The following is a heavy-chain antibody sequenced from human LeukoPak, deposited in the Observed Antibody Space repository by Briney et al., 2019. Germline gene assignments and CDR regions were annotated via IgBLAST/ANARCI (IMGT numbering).Heavy chain of an antibody. CDR2: INQNGGVK. V-gene: IGHV3-7*03. Sequence: PGGSLRLSCVASGFIFGDYWMRWIRQAPGKGLERVATINQNGGVKFYVDSVKGRFTISRDNAKTSLFLQMNSLRIDDTAMYYCTRTVNSASDFWGQGTLVTVSS. CDR3: TRTVNSASDF. CDR1: GFIFGDYW. J-gene: IGHJ4*02. D-gene: IGHD4-23*01.